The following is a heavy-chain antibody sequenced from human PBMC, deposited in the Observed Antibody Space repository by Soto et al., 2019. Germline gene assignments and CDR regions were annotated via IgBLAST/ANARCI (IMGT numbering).Heavy chain of an antibody. J-gene: IGHJ5*02. CDR1: GGSISSSSYY. CDR2: IYYSGST. Sequence: PSETLSLTCTVSGGSISSSSYYWGWIRQPPGKGLEWIGSIYYSGSTYYNPSLKSRVTISVDTSKNQFSLKLSSVTAADTAVYYCARQGSRYWFDPWGQGTLVTVP. CDR3: ARQGSRYWFDP. D-gene: IGHD6-13*01. V-gene: IGHV4-39*01.